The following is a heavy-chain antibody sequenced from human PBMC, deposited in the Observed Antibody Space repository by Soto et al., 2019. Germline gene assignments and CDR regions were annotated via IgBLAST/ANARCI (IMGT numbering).Heavy chain of an antibody. V-gene: IGHV4-31*03. D-gene: IGHD6-6*01. Sequence: TLSLTCNVSNGSISSSGYYWSWIRQHPGQGLEWIGCIYYSGSTYYNPSLKSRVTISVDTSKNQFSLKLGSVTAADTAIYYCAGGSSKSWFDPWGQGTLVTVSS. CDR2: IYYSGST. CDR3: AGGSSKSWFDP. J-gene: IGHJ5*02. CDR1: NGSISSSGYY.